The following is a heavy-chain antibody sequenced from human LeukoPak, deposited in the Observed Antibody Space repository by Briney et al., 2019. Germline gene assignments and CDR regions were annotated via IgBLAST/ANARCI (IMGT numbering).Heavy chain of an antibody. J-gene: IGHJ4*02. CDR1: GFTFSNYA. V-gene: IGHV3-23*01. D-gene: IGHD5-24*01. Sequence: GGSLRLSCAASGFTFSNYAMTWVRQAPGKGLEWVSAISGYGGSTFYADSVKGRFTISRANSENTLYLQMNSLRAEDTAVYYCAKVGVATIPYYFDYWGQGTLVTVSS. CDR2: ISGYGGST. CDR3: AKVGVATIPYYFDY.